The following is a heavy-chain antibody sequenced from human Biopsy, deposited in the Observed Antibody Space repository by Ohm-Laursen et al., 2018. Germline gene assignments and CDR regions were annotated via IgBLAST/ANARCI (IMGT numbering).Heavy chain of an antibody. J-gene: IGHJ6*02. CDR2: INPNSGNA. CDR1: GYTFAGYY. CDR3: ARVPAYPSIDGYYGLDL. V-gene: IGHV1-2*02. Sequence: SVKVSCKASGYTFAGYYLHWVRQAPGHGPEWMGWINPNSGNANYAQSFQGRLTVTRDTSISTAYMELTSLTFDDTAIYYCARVPAYPSIDGYYGLDLWGQGTTVIVSS. D-gene: IGHD3-9*01.